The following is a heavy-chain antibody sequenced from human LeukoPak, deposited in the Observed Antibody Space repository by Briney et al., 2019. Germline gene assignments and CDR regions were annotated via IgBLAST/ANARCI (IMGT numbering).Heavy chain of an antibody. CDR1: GYTFTGYY. V-gene: IGHV1-2*02. CDR2: INPNSGGT. CDR3: ARDGVYSSGWYVDY. Sequence: ASVKVSCKASGYTFTGYYMHWVRQAPGQGLEWMGWINPNSGGTNYAQKFQGRVTMTRDTSISTAYMELSRLRSDDMAVYYCARDGVYSSGWYVDYWGQGTLVTVSS. D-gene: IGHD6-19*01. J-gene: IGHJ4*02.